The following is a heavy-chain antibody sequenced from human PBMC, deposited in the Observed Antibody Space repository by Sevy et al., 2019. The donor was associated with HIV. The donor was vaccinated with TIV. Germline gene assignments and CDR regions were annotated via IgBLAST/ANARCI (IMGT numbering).Heavy chain of an antibody. V-gene: IGHV3-30*18. Sequence: GESLKISCAASGFTFSSYGMHWVRQAPGKGLEWVAVISYDGSNKYYADSVKGRFTISRDNSKNTLYLQMNSLRAEDTAVYYCANSGPSYLDYWGQGTLVTVSS. J-gene: IGHJ4*02. CDR3: ANSGPSYLDY. CDR2: ISYDGSNK. D-gene: IGHD3-10*01. CDR1: GFTFSSYG.